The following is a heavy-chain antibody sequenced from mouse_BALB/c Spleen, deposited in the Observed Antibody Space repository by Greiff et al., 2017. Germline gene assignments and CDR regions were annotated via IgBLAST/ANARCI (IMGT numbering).Heavy chain of an antibody. CDR1: GYSITSDYA. CDR2: ISYSGST. CDR3: ARGGGQLGLPFAY. Sequence: EVKLQESGPGLVKPSQSLSLTCTVTGYSITSDYAWNWIRQFPGNKLEWMGYISYSGSTSYNPSLKSRISITRDTSKNQFFLQLNSVTTEDTATYYGARGGGQLGLPFAYWGQGTLVTVSA. J-gene: IGHJ3*01. D-gene: IGHD3-2*01. V-gene: IGHV3-2*02.